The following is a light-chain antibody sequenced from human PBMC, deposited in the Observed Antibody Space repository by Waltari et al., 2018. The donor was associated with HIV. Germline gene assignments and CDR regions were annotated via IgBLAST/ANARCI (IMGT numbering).Light chain of an antibody. Sequence: NFMLTQPHSVSESPGKTVTISCTRSSGKIGTNYVQWFQQRPGTAPVSVIYADDQRPSGVPDRFSGSIYSSSNSASLTFSGLETEDEADYYCQSYDTTSRVFGGGTKLTVL. CDR1: SGKIGTNY. V-gene: IGLV6-57*03. CDR2: ADD. CDR3: QSYDTTSRV. J-gene: IGLJ3*02.